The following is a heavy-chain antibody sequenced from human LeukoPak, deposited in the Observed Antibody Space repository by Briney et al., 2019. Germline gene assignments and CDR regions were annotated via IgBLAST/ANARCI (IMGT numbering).Heavy chain of an antibody. Sequence: SQTLSLTCAVSGDSISSGGYFWSWIRQPPGEGLECIGYIYHSGSAYYNPSLKSRVTMSVDGSKNQFSLKLRSVTAADTAFYYCARAIVEFYAFDIWGQGRMVTVSS. CDR2: IYHSGSA. J-gene: IGHJ3*02. CDR1: GDSISSGGYF. D-gene: IGHD3-22*01. CDR3: ARAIVEFYAFDI. V-gene: IGHV4-30-2*01.